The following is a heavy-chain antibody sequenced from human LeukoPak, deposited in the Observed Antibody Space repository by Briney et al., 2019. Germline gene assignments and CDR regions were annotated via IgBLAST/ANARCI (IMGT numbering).Heavy chain of an antibody. CDR1: GVSFNDYY. D-gene: IGHD4-17*01. V-gene: IGHV4-34*01. J-gene: IGHJ4*02. CDR3: TRMTTGHDY. CDR2: INHSGYT. Sequence: PSETLSLTCAVSGVSFNDYYWSWVRQTPGKGLEWIGEINHSGYTNDSPSLKSRVTLSIDTSRKQFSLNVRSVTVADTGIYYCTRMTTGHDYWGQGPLVTVSS.